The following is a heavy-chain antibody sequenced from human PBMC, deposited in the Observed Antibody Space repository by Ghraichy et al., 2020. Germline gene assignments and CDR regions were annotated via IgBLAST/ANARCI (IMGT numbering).Heavy chain of an antibody. D-gene: IGHD3-22*01. J-gene: IGHJ4*02. CDR3: ARGRFSRGPNYYYDSSGSSFDY. CDR2: INHSGST. CDR1: GGSFSGYY. V-gene: IGHV4-34*01. Sequence: SETLSLTCAVYGGSFSGYYWSWIRQPPGKGLEWIGEINHSGSTNYNPSLKSRVTISVDTSKNQFSLKLSSVTAADTAVYYCARGRFSRGPNYYYDSSGSSFDYWGQGTLVTVSS.